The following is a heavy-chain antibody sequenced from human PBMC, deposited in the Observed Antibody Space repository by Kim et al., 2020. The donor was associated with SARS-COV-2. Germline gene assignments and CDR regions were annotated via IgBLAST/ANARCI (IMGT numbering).Heavy chain of an antibody. J-gene: IGHJ5*02. CDR2: MHYSGRT. CDR1: CYN. Sequence: CYNWGWRRQPPGKGMGWTVSMHYSGRTYYNPSLKCRVTISVDTSKNQFSLKLSSVTAADTAVYYCARPLAYYDILTGYHNWFDPWGQGTLAT. CDR3: ARPLAYYDILTGYHNWFDP. V-gene: IGHV4-39*01. D-gene: IGHD3-9*01.